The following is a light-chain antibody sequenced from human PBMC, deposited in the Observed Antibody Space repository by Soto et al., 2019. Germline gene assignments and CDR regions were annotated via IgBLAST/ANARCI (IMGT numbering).Light chain of an antibody. CDR3: QQYNNWPPNT. CDR2: GAS. CDR1: QSVSSN. Sequence: EIVMTQSPATLSVSPGERATLSCRASQSVSSNLAWYQQKPGQAPRLLIYGASTRATGIPARFSGSGSRTAFTLTISSLQSEDFAFYYCQQYNNWPPNTFGGGTKVDIK. V-gene: IGKV3-15*01. J-gene: IGKJ4*01.